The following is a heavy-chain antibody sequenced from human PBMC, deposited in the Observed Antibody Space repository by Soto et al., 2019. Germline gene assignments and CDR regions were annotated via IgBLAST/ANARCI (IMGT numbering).Heavy chain of an antibody. D-gene: IGHD2-21*02. CDR3: ARGGHVVVVTAALDY. V-gene: IGHV1-46*01. Sequence: QVQLMQSGAEVKKPGASVKVSCKASGDTFTDYYIHWVRQAPGQGLEWMGTVNPSGGHTTYAQHFLGRVPMPGETPTSTLYMGLTSLTSDDTAIYYCARGGHVVVVTAALDYWGQGTLVTVSS. CDR1: GDTFTDYY. J-gene: IGHJ4*02. CDR2: VNPSGGHT.